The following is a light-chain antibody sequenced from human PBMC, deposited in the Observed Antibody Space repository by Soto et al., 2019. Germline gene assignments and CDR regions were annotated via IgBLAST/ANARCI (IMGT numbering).Light chain of an antibody. CDR1: QSVDTY. CDR2: DVS. Sequence: TVLTQSPATLSLSPGERATLSCRASQSVDTYLAWYPQKSGRAPRLLIYDVSKRATGIPPRFSGSGAGTDFTLTISSLEPEDSATYYCQQRRSSLTFGGGTKVDIK. V-gene: IGKV3D-11*02. J-gene: IGKJ4*01. CDR3: QQRRSSLT.